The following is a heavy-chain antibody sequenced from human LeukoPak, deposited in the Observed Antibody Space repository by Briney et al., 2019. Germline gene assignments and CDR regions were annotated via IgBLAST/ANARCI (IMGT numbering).Heavy chain of an antibody. V-gene: IGHV4-61*02. Sequence: SQTLSLTCTVSGGSISSGSYYWSWIRQPAGKGLEWIGRIYTSGSTNCNPSLKSRVTISVDTSKNQFSLKLSSVTTADTAVYYCARFLTRFDPWGQGTLVTVSS. CDR3: ARFLTRFDP. CDR1: GGSISSGSYY. D-gene: IGHD2/OR15-2a*01. J-gene: IGHJ5*02. CDR2: IYTSGST.